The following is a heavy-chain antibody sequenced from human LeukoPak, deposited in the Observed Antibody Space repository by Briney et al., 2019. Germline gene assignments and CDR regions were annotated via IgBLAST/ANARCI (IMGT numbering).Heavy chain of an antibody. J-gene: IGHJ1*01. CDR1: GYTFTSYC. CDR3: AREPSGLTVAEYFQH. V-gene: IGHV1-46*01. CDR2: MNPSGGST. Sequence: ASVKVSCKASGYTFTSYCMHWVRQAPGQGLEWMGIMNPSGGSTNYAQKLQGRVTMTTDTSTSTAYMELRSLRSDDTAVYYCAREPSGLTVAEYFQHWGQGTLVTVSS.